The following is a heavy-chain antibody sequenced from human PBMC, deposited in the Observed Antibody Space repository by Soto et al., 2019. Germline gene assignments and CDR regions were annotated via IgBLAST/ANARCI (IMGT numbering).Heavy chain of an antibody. Sequence: SVKVSCKASGGTFSSYSISWVREAPGQGLEWMGGIIPIFGTANYAQKFQGRVTITADKSTSTAYMELSSLRSEDTAVYYCAREQGIVGATQGFDYWGQGTLVTVSS. J-gene: IGHJ4*02. CDR3: AREQGIVGATQGFDY. CDR2: IIPIFGTA. D-gene: IGHD1-26*01. CDR1: GGTFSSYS. V-gene: IGHV1-69*06.